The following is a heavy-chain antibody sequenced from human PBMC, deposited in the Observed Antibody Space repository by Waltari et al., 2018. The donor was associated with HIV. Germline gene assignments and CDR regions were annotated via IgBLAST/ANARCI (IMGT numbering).Heavy chain of an antibody. CDR3: ARDLGPTYGDYGDY. J-gene: IGHJ4*02. D-gene: IGHD4-17*01. CDR2: IKQDGTEK. V-gene: IGHV3-7*01. CDR1: GFTFSSHW. Sequence: EVQLVESGGGLVQPGGSLRLSCAASGFTFSSHWLTWVRQAPGKGLEWVDNIKQDGTEKYYVDSVKGRFTISRDNAKNSLYLQMNSLRAEDTAVYYCARDLGPTYGDYGDYWGQGTLVTVSS.